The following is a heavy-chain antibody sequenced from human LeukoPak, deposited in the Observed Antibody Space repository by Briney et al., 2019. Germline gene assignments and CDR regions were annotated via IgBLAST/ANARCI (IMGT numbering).Heavy chain of an antibody. V-gene: IGHV3-48*01. CDR1: GFTFGSYS. CDR3: AKDGQYSSSSPYYFDY. J-gene: IGHJ4*02. Sequence: GGSLRLSCAASGFTFGSYSMNWVRQAPGKGLEWVSFISSLSGTREYADSVKGRFTISGDNSKNTLYLQMNSLRAEDTAVYYCAKDGQYSSSSPYYFDYWGQGTLVTVSS. CDR2: ISSLSGTR. D-gene: IGHD6-6*01.